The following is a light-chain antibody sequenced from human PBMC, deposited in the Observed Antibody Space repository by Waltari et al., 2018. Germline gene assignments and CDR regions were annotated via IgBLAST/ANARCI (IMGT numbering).Light chain of an antibody. CDR2: GAS. Sequence: EIVLTQSPGTLSLSPGERDTLSCRASQSVSRSLAWYQQQPGQAPRLLIYGASSRATGGPDRFSGSGSGTDFSLTISRLEPEDFAVYYCQHYVRLPVSFGQGTKVEIK. CDR1: QSVSRS. CDR3: QHYVRLPVS. V-gene: IGKV3-20*01. J-gene: IGKJ1*01.